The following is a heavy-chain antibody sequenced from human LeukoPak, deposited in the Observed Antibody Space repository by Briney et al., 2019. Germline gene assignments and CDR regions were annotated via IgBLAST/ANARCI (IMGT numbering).Heavy chain of an antibody. J-gene: IGHJ2*01. D-gene: IGHD5-12*01. CDR2: IKFDGTLA. CDR1: GLTFSTYW. V-gene: IGHV3-74*03. CDR3: VTGHVDSRMYFDL. Sequence: GGSLRLSCGASGLTFSTYWMHWVRQAPGKGLVWVSQIKFDGTLATYADSVKGRFTISRDNAKNMLYLQMDSLGAEDTAIYYCVTGHVDSRMYFDLWGRGTVVTVSS.